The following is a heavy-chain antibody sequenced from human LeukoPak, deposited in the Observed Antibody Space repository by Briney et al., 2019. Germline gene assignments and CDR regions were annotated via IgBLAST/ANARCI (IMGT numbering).Heavy chain of an antibody. D-gene: IGHD4-17*01. Sequence: PGGSLRLSCAASGFTFSSYGMSWVRQAPGKGLEWVSAISGSGGSTYYADSVKGRFTISRDNSKNTLYLQMNSLRAEDTAVYYCAKSYGDYVHGAPDAFDIWGQGTMVTVSS. CDR3: AKSYGDYVHGAPDAFDI. CDR2: ISGSGGST. CDR1: GFTFSSYG. V-gene: IGHV3-23*01. J-gene: IGHJ3*02.